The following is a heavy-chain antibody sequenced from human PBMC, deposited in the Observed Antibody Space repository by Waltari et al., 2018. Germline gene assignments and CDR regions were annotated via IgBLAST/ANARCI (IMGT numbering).Heavy chain of an antibody. CDR3: AIRGYSSSSEVVYYYYYYMDV. Sequence: QVQLQQWGAGLLKPSETLSLTCAVYGGSFSGYYWSWIRQPPGKGLEWIGEINHSGSTNYNPSLKSRVTISVDTSKNQFSLKLSSVTAADTAVYYCAIRGYSSSSEVVYYYYYYMDVWGKGTTVTVSS. CDR2: INHSGST. D-gene: IGHD6-6*01. J-gene: IGHJ6*03. CDR1: GGSFSGYY. V-gene: IGHV4-34*01.